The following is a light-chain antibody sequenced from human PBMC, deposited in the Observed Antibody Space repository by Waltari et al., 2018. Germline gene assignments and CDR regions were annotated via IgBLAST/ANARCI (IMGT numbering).Light chain of an antibody. J-gene: IGLJ3*02. CDR1: SSDVGSYNF. Sequence: QSALTQPASVSGSPGQSITISCTGTSSDVGSYNFFSWYQQHPGHAPKLMIYEATKRPSGVSDRFSGSKSGNTASLTISGLQAEDEADYYCCSYAGSNTWVFGGGTKVTVL. CDR3: CSYAGSNTWV. V-gene: IGLV2-23*01. CDR2: EAT.